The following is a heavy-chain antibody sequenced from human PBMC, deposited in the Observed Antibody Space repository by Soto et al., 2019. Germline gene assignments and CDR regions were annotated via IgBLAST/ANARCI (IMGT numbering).Heavy chain of an antibody. CDR2: INHSGST. V-gene: IGHV4-34*01. CDR1: GGSFSGYY. CDR3: ASIQAGQLWEDYYYYMDV. Sequence: PSETLSLTCAVYGGSFSGYYWSWIRQPPGKGLEWIGEINHSGSTNYNPSLKSRVTISVDTSKNQFSLKLSSVTAADTAVYYCASIQAGQLWEDYYYYMDVWGKGTTVTVSS. D-gene: IGHD5-18*01. J-gene: IGHJ6*03.